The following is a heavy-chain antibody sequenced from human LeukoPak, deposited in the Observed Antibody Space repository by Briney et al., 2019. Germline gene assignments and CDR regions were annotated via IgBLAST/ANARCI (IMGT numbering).Heavy chain of an antibody. J-gene: IGHJ4*02. D-gene: IGHD3-22*01. CDR2: ISSTGSNI. Sequence: HSGGSLRLSCAASGFTFSTHEMNWVRQAPGKGLEWVSYISSTGSNIYYADSVKGRFTISRDNAKNSLYPLMDSLRTEDTAVYYCAATYYYDGSGDYWGQGTLVTVSS. V-gene: IGHV3-48*03. CDR1: GFTFSTHE. CDR3: AATYYYDGSGDY.